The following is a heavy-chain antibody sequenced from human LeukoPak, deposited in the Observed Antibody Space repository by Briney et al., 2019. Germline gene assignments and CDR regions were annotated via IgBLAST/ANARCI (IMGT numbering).Heavy chain of an antibody. V-gene: IGHV4-39*01. Sequence: ESLKISCTVSGGSISSSDYFWGWIRQPPENGLEWSGTISHSRGTHYNPSLKSRLTVAVDTSKNQFSLRLSSVTAADTAVYYCARLQFRGSDGGDYWGRGTLVTVSS. CDR2: ISHSRGT. CDR3: ARLQFRGSDGGDY. CDR1: GGSISSSDYF. J-gene: IGHJ4*02. D-gene: IGHD3-10*01.